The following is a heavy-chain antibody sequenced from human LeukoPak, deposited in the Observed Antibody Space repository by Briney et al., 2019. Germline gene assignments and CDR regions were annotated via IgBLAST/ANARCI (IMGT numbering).Heavy chain of an antibody. V-gene: IGHV4-59*01. J-gene: IGHJ4*02. CDR3: ASLRASGVCDY. CDR1: GGSITNYY. Sequence: SETLSLTCTISGGSITNYYWTWIRQPPGKGLEWIGYASFSETTDYNPSLKNRVTISVDTSKNQFSLKLNSVTAADTAVYYCASLRASGVCDYWGQGTLVTVSS. D-gene: IGHD2-8*01. CDR2: ASFSETT.